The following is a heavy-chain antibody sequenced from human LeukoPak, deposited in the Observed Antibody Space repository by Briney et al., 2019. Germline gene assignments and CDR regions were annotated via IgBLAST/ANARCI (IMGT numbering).Heavy chain of an antibody. Sequence: GASVTVPCTASGYTFTSYGISWVRQAPGQGLEWMGWISAYNGNTNYAQKLQGRVTMTTDTSTSTAYMELRSLRSDDTAVYYCARGGPRYCSGGSCYTDWFDPWGQGTLVTVSS. CDR3: ARGGPRYCSGGSCYTDWFDP. V-gene: IGHV1-18*01. CDR1: GYTFTSYG. CDR2: ISAYNGNT. D-gene: IGHD2-15*01. J-gene: IGHJ5*02.